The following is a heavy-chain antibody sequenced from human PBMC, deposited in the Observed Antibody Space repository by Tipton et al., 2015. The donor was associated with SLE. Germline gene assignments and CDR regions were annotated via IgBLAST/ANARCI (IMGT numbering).Heavy chain of an antibody. V-gene: IGHV4-4*07. Sequence: TLSLTCTVSGGSISSYYWSWIRQPAGKGLEWIGRIYTSGSTNYNPSLKSRVTISVDTSKNQFSLKLSSVTAADTAVYYCAVGFDNYYGSGSYMYWGQGTLVTVSS. CDR2: IYTSGST. J-gene: IGHJ4*02. D-gene: IGHD3-10*01. CDR3: AVGFDNYYGSGSYMY. CDR1: GGSISSYY.